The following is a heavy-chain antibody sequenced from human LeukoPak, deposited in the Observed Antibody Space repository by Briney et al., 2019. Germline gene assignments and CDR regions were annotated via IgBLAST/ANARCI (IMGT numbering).Heavy chain of an antibody. D-gene: IGHD6-6*01. V-gene: IGHV1-8*01. J-gene: IGHJ4*02. CDR1: GYTFTSYD. CDR2: MNPISGNT. CDR3: TRGDMAALALGL. Sequence: ASVKLSCTTSGYTFTSYDINWVRQATGQGLEWMGWMNPISGNTGYAQKFQGRVTMTRNTSISTAYMELSNLRYEDTAVYYCTRGDMAALALGLWGQGTLVTVSS.